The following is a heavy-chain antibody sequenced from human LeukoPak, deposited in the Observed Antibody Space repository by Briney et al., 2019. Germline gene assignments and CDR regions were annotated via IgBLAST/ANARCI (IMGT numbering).Heavy chain of an antibody. V-gene: IGHV1-2*02. J-gene: IGHJ6*02. D-gene: IGHD1-26*01. CDR1: GYTFTGYY. CDR2: INPNSGGT. CDR3: ASWNSGSYALYYYYGMDV. Sequence: GASVKVSCKASGYTFTGYYMHWVRQAPGQGLEWMGWINPNSGGTNYAQKFQGRVTMTRDTSISTAYMELSRLRSDDTAVYYCASWNSGSYALYYYYGMDVWGQGTTVTVSS.